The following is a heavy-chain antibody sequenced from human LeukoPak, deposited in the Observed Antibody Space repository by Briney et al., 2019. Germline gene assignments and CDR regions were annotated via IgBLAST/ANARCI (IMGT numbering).Heavy chain of an antibody. CDR1: GGSISSYY. D-gene: IGHD3-9*01. Sequence: PSETLSLTCTVSGGSISSYYWSWIRQPAGKGPEWIGRIYTSGSTNYNPSLKSRVTMSVDTSKNQFSLKLSSVTAADTAVYYCARDNYDILTGYLNMDVWGKGTTVTVSS. J-gene: IGHJ6*03. CDR2: IYTSGST. V-gene: IGHV4-4*07. CDR3: ARDNYDILTGYLNMDV.